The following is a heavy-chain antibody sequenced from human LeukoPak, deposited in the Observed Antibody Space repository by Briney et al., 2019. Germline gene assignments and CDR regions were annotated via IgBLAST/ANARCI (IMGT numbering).Heavy chain of an antibody. CDR2: IYYSGST. CDR3: ARGKYYYDSSGYPY. V-gene: IGHV4-39*07. CDR1: GGSISSSSYY. D-gene: IGHD3-22*01. Sequence: SETLSLTCTVSGGSISSSSYYWGWIRQPPGKGLEWIGSIYYSGSTYYNPSLKSRVTISVDTSKNQFSLRLSSMTAADTAVYYCARGKYYYDSSGYPYWGQGTLVTVSS. J-gene: IGHJ4*02.